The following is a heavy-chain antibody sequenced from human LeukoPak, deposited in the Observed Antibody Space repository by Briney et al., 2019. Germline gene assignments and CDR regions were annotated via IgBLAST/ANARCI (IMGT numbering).Heavy chain of an antibody. J-gene: IGHJ6*02. V-gene: IGHV3-23*01. CDR2: ISGSGGST. CDR3: AKDERGDYYGSQEYYYGMDV. Sequence: PGGSLRLSCAASGFTFSSYAMSWVRQAPGKGLEWVSAISGSGGSTYYADSVKGRFTISRDNSKNTLYLQMNSLRAEDTAVYYCAKDERGDYYGSQEYYYGMDVWGQGTTVTVSS. CDR1: GFTFSSYA. D-gene: IGHD3-10*01.